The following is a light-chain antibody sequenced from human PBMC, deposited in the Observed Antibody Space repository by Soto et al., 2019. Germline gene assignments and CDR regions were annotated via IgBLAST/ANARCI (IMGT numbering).Light chain of an antibody. V-gene: IGKV1-5*03. CDR2: KAS. CDR1: QTISSW. J-gene: IGKJ1*01. CDR3: QHANSYSDG. Sequence: PDAVSATIQNTVTITFRASQTISSWLAWYQQKPGKAPKLLIYKASTLKSGVPSRFSGSGSGTEFTLTICSLQPDDFATYYCQHANSYSDGFGEG.